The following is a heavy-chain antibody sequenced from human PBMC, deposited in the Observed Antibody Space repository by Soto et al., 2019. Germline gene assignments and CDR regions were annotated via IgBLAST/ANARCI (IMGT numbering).Heavy chain of an antibody. V-gene: IGHV4-4*07. CDR2: IHATESS. J-gene: IGHJ6*02. Sequence: SETLSLTCSVPYGSISTFHWSWIRQSAGKGLEWIGRIHATESSSYNPSFKSRVTMSVDTSKNQFYLKVRSVTAADTAVYYCARDPHYGMDVWGRGTTVTVSS. CDR3: ARDPHYGMDV. CDR1: YGSISTFH.